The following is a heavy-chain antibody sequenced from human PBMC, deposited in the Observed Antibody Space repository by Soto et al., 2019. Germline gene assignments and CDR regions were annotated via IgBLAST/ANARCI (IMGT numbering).Heavy chain of an antibody. J-gene: IGHJ5*02. CDR1: GYTFTSYG. CDR3: PRSLGYSSSDWFAP. CDR2: ISTDNGNT. V-gene: IGHV1-18*01. Sequence: QVQLVQSGAEVKKPGASVKVSCKASGYTFTSYGINWVRQAPGQRLEWMGWISTDNGNTNYEQKLQGRVPITTDTSTRKAYMKRRSLRSDDTALYYCPRSLGYSSSDWFAPGGKGTLVTVSP. D-gene: IGHD6-6*01.